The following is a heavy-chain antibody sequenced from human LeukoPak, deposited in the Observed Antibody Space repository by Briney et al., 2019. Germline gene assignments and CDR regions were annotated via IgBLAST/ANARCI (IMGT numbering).Heavy chain of an antibody. J-gene: IGHJ4*02. D-gene: IGHD3-3*01. CDR1: GYTFTGYY. Sequence: ASVKVSCKASGYTFTGYYMHWVRQAPGQGLEWMGWINPNSGGTNYAQKFQGRVTMTRDTSISTAYMELSRLRSDDTAVYYCARVEPEYYDFWSGYCPNWGQGTLVTVSS. CDR3: ARVEPEYYDFWSGYCPN. V-gene: IGHV1-2*02. CDR2: INPNSGGT.